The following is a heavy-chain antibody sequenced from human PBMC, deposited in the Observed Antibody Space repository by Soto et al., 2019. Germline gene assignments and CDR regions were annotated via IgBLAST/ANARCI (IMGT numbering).Heavy chain of an antibody. D-gene: IGHD3-3*01. CDR2: IYYSGST. J-gene: IGHJ5*02. CDR1: GGSISSSSYY. V-gene: IGHV4-39*01. Sequence: SETLSLTCTVSGGSISSSSYYWGWIRQPPGKGLEWIGSIYYSGSTYYNPSLKSRVTISVDTSKNQFSLKLSSVTAADTAVYYCARLTIFGVVIHWFDPWGQGTLVTISS. CDR3: ARLTIFGVVIHWFDP.